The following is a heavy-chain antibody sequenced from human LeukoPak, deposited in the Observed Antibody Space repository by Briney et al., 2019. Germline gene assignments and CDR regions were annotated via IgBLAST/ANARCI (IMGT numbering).Heavy chain of an antibody. J-gene: IGHJ4*02. CDR1: GFTFSSYA. CDR2: ISGSGGST. D-gene: IGHD6-13*01. CDR3: ARDPRPGIAAAGYFDY. Sequence: GGSLRLSCAASGFTFSSYAMSWVRQAPGKGLEWVSAISGSGGSTYYADSVKGRFTISRDNSKNTLYLQMNSLRAEDTAVYYCARDPRPGIAAAGYFDYWGQGTLVTVSS. V-gene: IGHV3-23*01.